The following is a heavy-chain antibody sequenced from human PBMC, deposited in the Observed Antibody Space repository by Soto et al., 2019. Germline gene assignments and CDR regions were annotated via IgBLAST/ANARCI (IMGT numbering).Heavy chain of an antibody. CDR3: ARDGGGITMVRGLGWFDP. V-gene: IGHV4-31*03. CDR1: GGSISSGGYY. CDR2: IYYSGST. J-gene: IGHJ5*02. Sequence: QVQLQESGPGLVKPSQTLSLTCTVSGGSISSGGYYWSWIRQHPGKGLEWIGHIYYSGSTYYNPSLKSRVTISVDTSKNQFSLKLSSVTAADTAVYYCARDGGGITMVRGLGWFDPWGQGTLVTVSS. D-gene: IGHD3-10*01.